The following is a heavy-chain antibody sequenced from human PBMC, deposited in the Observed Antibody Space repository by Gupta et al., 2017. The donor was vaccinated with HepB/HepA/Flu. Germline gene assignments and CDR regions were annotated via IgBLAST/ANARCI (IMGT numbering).Heavy chain of an antibody. CDR1: GASISRGGYY. CDR3: ARVGRDIVVVPAAKRGCWFDP. CDR2: IYYSGST. V-gene: IGHV4-31*03. D-gene: IGHD2-2*01. J-gene: IGHJ5*02. Sequence: QVQLQESCPGLVKPSQTLSLTCTVSGASISRGGYYWSWLRQHPGKGLEWIGYIYYSGSTYYNPSLKSRVTISVDTSKNQFSLKLSSVTAADTAVYYCARVGRDIVVVPAAKRGCWFDPWGQGTLVTVSS.